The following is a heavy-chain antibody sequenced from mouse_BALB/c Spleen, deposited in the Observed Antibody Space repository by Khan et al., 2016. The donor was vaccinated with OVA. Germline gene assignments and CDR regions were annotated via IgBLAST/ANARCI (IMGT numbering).Heavy chain of an antibody. J-gene: IGHJ2*01. Sequence: VQLKQSGPGLVKPSQSLSLTCTVTGYSITSDYAWNWIRQFPGNKLEWLGYISYSGNTKYNPSLKSRISVTRDTSKNQFFLQLNSVTTEDTATYYCASVHGGDFDYWGQGTTLTVSS. CDR1: GYSITSDYA. CDR3: ASVHGGDFDY. CDR2: ISYSGNT. V-gene: IGHV3-2*02.